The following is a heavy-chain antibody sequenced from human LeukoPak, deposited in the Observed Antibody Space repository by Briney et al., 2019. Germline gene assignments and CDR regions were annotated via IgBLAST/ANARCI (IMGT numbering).Heavy chain of an antibody. CDR1: AGSISSYY. J-gene: IGHJ4*02. CDR2: IYYSGST. D-gene: IGHD2-15*01. CDR3: ARGGGYPIFDY. V-gene: IGHV4-59*01. Sequence: TSETLSLTCTVSAGSISSYYWSWIRQPPGKGLEWIGYIYYSGSTNYNPSLKSRVTISVDTSKNQFSLKLSSVTAADTAVYYCARGGGYPIFDYWGQGTLVTVSS.